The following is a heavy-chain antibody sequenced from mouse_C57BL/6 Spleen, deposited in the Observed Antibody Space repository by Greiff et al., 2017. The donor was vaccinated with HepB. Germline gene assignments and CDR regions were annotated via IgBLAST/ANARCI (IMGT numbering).Heavy chain of an antibody. CDR3: AREAGYDGGAYAMDY. D-gene: IGHD2-2*01. CDR1: GYTFTNYW. V-gene: IGHV1-63*01. J-gene: IGHJ4*01. Sequence: QVQLQQSGAELVRPGTSVKMSCKASGYTFTNYWIGWAKQRPGHGLEWIGDIYPGGGYTNYNEKFKGKATLTADKSSSTAYMQFSSLTSEDSAIYYCAREAGYDGGAYAMDYWGQGTSVTVSS. CDR2: IYPGGGYT.